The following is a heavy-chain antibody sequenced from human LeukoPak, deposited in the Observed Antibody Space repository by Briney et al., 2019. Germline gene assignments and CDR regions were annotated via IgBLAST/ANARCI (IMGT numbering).Heavy chain of an antibody. Sequence: GGSLRLSCAASGFSFSSYGMHWVRQAPGKGLEWVSFISYEGSNEYYADSVKGRFTISRDNSKNTLYLQMTCLRAEDTAVYDCAKDGIRYYYDSSGYYGDYWGQGTLVTVSS. J-gene: IGHJ4*02. CDR3: AKDGIRYYYDSSGYYGDY. CDR2: ISYEGSNE. D-gene: IGHD3-22*01. V-gene: IGHV3-30*18. CDR1: GFSFSSYG.